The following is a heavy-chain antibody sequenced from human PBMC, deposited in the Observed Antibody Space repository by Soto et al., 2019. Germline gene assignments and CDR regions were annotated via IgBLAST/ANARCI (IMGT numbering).Heavy chain of an antibody. CDR1: GFTFSSYA. CDR3: ASAGHYCSGGSCYSYYYYGMDV. CDR2: ISYDGSNK. V-gene: IGHV3-30-3*01. J-gene: IGHJ6*01. Sequence: QVQLVESGGGVVQPGRSLRLSCAASGFTFSSYAMHWVRQAPGKGLEWVAVISYDGSNKYYADSVKGRFTISRDNSKNTLYLQMNSLRAGDTAVYYCASAGHYCSGGSCYSYYYYGMDVWGQGTTVTVSS. D-gene: IGHD2-15*01.